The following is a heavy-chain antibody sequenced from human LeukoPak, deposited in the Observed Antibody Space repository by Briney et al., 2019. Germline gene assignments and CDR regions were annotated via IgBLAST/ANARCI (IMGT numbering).Heavy chain of an antibody. J-gene: IGHJ4*02. CDR2: IKQDGSEK. D-gene: IGHD6-19*01. V-gene: IGHV3-7*01. CDR3: AREGYSSGWYDPYYFDY. CDR1: GFTFSSYW. Sequence: GGSLGLSCAASGFTFSSYWMSWVRQAPGKGLEWVANIKQDGSEKYYVDSVKGRFTISRDNAKNSLYLQMNSLRAEDTAVYYCAREGYSSGWYDPYYFDYWGQGTLVTVSS.